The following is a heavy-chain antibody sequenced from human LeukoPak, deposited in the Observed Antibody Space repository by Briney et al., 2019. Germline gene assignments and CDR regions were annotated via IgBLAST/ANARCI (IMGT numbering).Heavy chain of an antibody. CDR3: ARGAGAVDYYYYYMDV. D-gene: IGHD3-3*01. Sequence: PLASVKVSCKASGYTFTSYGISWVRQAPGQGLEWMGWISAYNGNTNYAQKLQGRVTMTTDTSTITAYMELRSLRSDDTAVYYCARGAGAVDYYYYYMDVWGKGTTVTVSS. CDR1: GYTFTSYG. V-gene: IGHV1-18*01. CDR2: ISAYNGNT. J-gene: IGHJ6*03.